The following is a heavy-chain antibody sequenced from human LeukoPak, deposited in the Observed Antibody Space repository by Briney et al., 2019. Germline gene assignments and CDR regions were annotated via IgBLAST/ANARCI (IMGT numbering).Heavy chain of an antibody. CDR2: IYHSGST. J-gene: IGHJ6*04. Sequence: PSETLSLTCAVSGYSISSGYYWGWIRPPPGKGLGGIGSIYHSGSTYYNPSLKSRVTISVDTYKNQFSLKLSSVTAADTAVYYCAGGFPPYSSSAHRHVWGKGTTVTVSS. D-gene: IGHD6-6*01. V-gene: IGHV4-38-2*01. CDR1: GYSISSGYY. CDR3: AGGFPPYSSSAHRHV.